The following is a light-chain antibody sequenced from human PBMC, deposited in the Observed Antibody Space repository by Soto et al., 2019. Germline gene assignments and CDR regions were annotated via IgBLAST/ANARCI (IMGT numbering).Light chain of an antibody. CDR3: SSYTSSSTLVV. V-gene: IGLV2-14*01. Sequence: QSVLTQPASVSGSPGQSITISCTGTSSDVGGYNYVSWYQQHPGKAPKLMIYEVSNRPSGVSNRFSGSKSGNTASLTISGLQAEDEADYCSSYTSSSTLVVFGTGTKLTVL. CDR2: EVS. CDR1: SSDVGGYNY. J-gene: IGLJ1*01.